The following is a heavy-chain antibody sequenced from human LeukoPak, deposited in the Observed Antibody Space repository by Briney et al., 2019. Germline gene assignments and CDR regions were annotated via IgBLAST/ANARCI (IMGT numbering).Heavy chain of an antibody. CDR3: ARGWAFDI. Sequence: GGSLRLSCEASGFSFSSYNMDWVRQAPGKGLEWVANIKQDGSEKYYVDSVKGRFTISRDNAKNSLYLQMNSLRAEDTAVYYCARGWAFDIWGQGTMVTVSS. J-gene: IGHJ3*02. V-gene: IGHV3-7*01. D-gene: IGHD6-13*01. CDR1: GFSFSSYN. CDR2: IKQDGSEK.